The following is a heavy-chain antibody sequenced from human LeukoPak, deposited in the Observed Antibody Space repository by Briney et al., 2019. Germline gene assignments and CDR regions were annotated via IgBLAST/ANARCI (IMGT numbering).Heavy chain of an antibody. D-gene: IGHD2-2*01. CDR3: ARGSTHNWFDP. Sequence: SETLSLTCTVSGGSISSSSYYWGWIRQPPGKGLEWIGSIYYSGSTYYNPSLESRVTISVDTSKNQFSLKLSSVTAADTAVYYCARGSTHNWFDPWGQGTLVTVSS. J-gene: IGHJ5*02. CDR2: IYYSGST. V-gene: IGHV4-39*01. CDR1: GGSISSSSYY.